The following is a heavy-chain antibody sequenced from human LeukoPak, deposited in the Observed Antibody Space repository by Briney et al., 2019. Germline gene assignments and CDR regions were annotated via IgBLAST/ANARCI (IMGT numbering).Heavy chain of an antibody. Sequence: ASVKVSCKASGYTFTSYGISWVRQAPGQGLEWMGWISAYNGNTNYAQKLQGRVTMTTDTSKSTAYMELRSLRSDDTAVYYCARDIPPGYCSGGSCYFDYWGQGTLVTVSS. V-gene: IGHV1-18*04. CDR1: GYTFTSYG. CDR2: ISAYNGNT. D-gene: IGHD2-15*01. CDR3: ARDIPPGYCSGGSCYFDY. J-gene: IGHJ4*02.